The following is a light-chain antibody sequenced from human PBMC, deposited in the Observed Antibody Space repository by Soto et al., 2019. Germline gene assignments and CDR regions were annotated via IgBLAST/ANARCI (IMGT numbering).Light chain of an antibody. CDR2: GAS. CDR3: QQYNDWPRT. Sequence: LAMTQSPATLTVSPGERVTLSCRASQSISTNLAWYQQKPGQAPRLLIYGASTRATGIPARFSGCGSGTEFTVTISSLQSEDFAVYYCQQYNDWPRTFGHGTKVDIK. V-gene: IGKV3-15*01. CDR1: QSISTN. J-gene: IGKJ1*01.